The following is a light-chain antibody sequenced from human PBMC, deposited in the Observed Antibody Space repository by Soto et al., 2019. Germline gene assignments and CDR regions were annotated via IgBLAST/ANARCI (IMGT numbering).Light chain of an antibody. CDR3: QSYDSSLSGSV. V-gene: IGLV1-40*01. J-gene: IGLJ2*01. CDR2: GNS. Sequence: QAVVTQPPSVSGAPGQRVTISCTGSSSHIGAGYDVHWYQQLPGTAPKLLIYGNSNRPSGVPDRFSGSKSGSSASLAITGRRAEDEADYYCQSYDSSLSGSVFGGGTKLTVL. CDR1: SSHIGAGYD.